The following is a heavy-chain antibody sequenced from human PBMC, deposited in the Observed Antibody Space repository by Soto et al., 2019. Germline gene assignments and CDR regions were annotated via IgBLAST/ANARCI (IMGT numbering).Heavy chain of an antibody. CDR1: GFTFSSYG. Sequence: QVQLVESGGGVVQPGRSLRLSCAASGFTFSSYGMHWVRQAPDKGLEWVAVISYDGSNKYYADSVTGRFTISRDNSKNTLYLQMNSLRAEDTAVYYGAKNYGDYGSWFDPWGQGTLVTVSS. CDR3: AKNYGDYGSWFDP. J-gene: IGHJ5*02. D-gene: IGHD4-17*01. V-gene: IGHV3-30*18. CDR2: ISYDGSNK.